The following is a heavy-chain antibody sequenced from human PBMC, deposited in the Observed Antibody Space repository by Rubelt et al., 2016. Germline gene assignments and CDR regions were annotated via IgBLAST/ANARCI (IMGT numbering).Heavy chain of an antibody. CDR1: GFTFTTYW. V-gene: IGHV3-74*02. D-gene: IGHD3-10*01. CDR3: AYEFRGI. J-gene: IGHJ3*02. Sequence: VQLVESGGGVVQPGRSLRLSCAASGFTFTTYWMHWVRQVPGKGLEWVSRIDSVGTSTNYADSVKGRFTIARDNAKNQVYLQRNSLRAEDTAMYYCAYEFRGIWGQGTMVTVSS. CDR2: IDSVGTST.